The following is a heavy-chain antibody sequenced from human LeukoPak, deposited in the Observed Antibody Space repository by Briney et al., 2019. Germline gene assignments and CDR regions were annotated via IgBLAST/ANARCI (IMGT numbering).Heavy chain of an antibody. CDR3: ATDFYDST. CDR2: IRSNSDGGTI. V-gene: IGHV3-15*07. D-gene: IGHD3-22*01. Sequence: NPGGSLRLSCAASGFTFNNAWMNWVRQAPGKGLEWVGRIRSNSDGGTIDYAAPVKGRFTLSRDDSKTTLYLQMNSLQTEDTAVYYCATDFYDSTWGQGTLVTVSS. J-gene: IGHJ5*02. CDR1: GFTFNNAW.